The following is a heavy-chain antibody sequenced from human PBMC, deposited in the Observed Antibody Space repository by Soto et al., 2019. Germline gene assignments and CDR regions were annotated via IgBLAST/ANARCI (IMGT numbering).Heavy chain of an antibody. J-gene: IGHJ4*02. D-gene: IGHD3-10*01. CDR2: INHSGST. CDR3: ARDRTYVGYYGSGTRPFDY. Sequence: SETLSLTCAVYGGSFSGYYWSWIRQPPGKGLEWIGEINHSGSTNYNPSLKSRVTISVDTSKNQFSLKLSSVTAADTAVYYCARDRTYVGYYGSGTRPFDYWGQGTLVTVS. V-gene: IGHV4-34*01. CDR1: GGSFSGYY.